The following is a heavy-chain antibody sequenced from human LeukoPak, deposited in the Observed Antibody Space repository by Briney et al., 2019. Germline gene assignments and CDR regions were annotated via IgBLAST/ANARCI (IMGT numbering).Heavy chain of an antibody. Sequence: GGSLRLSCAASGFTVRSNYMSWVRQAPGKGLEWVSVIYSGGSTYYADSVKGRFTISRDNAKSSLYLQMNSLRAEDTAVYYCARIAGGAHLDYWGQGTLVTVSS. D-gene: IGHD2-15*01. CDR2: IYSGGST. CDR3: ARIAGGAHLDY. J-gene: IGHJ4*02. V-gene: IGHV3-53*01. CDR1: GFTVRSNY.